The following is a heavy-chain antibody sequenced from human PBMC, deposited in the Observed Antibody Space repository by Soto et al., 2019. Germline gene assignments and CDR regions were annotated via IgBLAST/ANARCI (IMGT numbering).Heavy chain of an antibody. Sequence: QVQLVQSGAEVKKSGASVKVSCKASGYTFTDYHMHWVRQAPGQGLEWMGWITPDSGDTKYAQKFQGRVTMTRDTAISTVEMELTSLTSDDTAVYFCARDRVGFAVVTPAHWGQGTLVSVSS. D-gene: IGHD3-3*01. CDR2: ITPDSGDT. J-gene: IGHJ4*02. V-gene: IGHV1-2*02. CDR3: ARDRVGFAVVTPAH. CDR1: GYTFTDYH.